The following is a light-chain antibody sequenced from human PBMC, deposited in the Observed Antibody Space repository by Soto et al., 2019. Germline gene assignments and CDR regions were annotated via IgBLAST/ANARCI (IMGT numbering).Light chain of an antibody. CDR1: QSLRATY. J-gene: IGKJ5*01. CDR3: HQHRSSPRT. V-gene: IGKV3-20*01. CDR2: DAS. Sequence: EVVLTQSPYTLSLSPGETATLSCRASQSLRATYVAWYQQRPGQAPRLLIYDASNRAAGIPARFSASGTGTDFTLTISDVQPEDFAVYYCHQHRSSPRTFGQGTRLEIK.